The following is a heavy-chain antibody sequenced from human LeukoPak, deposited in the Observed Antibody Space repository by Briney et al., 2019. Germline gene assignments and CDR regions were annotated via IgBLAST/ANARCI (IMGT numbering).Heavy chain of an antibody. CDR3: ARGVELLAANTLAY. J-gene: IGHJ4*02. CDR1: GFTVITND. V-gene: IGHV3-53*01. Sequence: GGSLRLSCAASGFTVITNDMTWVRQAPGKGLEWVSVLYNDGNTKYADSVQGRFTISRDNSKNTLYLEMNSLSPDDTAVYYCARGVELLAANTLAYWGQGTLVTVSS. CDR2: LYNDGNT. D-gene: IGHD1-7*01.